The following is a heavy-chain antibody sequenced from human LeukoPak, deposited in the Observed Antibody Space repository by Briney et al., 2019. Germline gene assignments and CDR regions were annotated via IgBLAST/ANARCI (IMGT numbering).Heavy chain of an antibody. CDR3: ARRRGGFGEGEFDY. Sequence: PSETLSLTCTVSGGSISGFYWNWIRQPPRKGLEWVGYSHTGGSISSNPSLNSRVAFSMDTSKNQVSLRLNSVTATDTAVYYCARRRGGFGEGEFDYWGQGIPVTIST. D-gene: IGHD3-10*01. J-gene: IGHJ4*02. CDR1: GGSISGFY. V-gene: IGHV4-4*08. CDR2: SHTGGSI.